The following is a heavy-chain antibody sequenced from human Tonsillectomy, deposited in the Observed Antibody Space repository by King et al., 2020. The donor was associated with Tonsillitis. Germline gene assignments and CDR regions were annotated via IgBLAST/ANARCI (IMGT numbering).Heavy chain of an antibody. CDR3: ARDLLGTLYSYGYYSGVDV. V-gene: IGHV1-18*01. CDR2: ISAYNGNT. Sequence: QLVQSGAEVKKPGASVKVSCKASCYIFTSYGISWVRQAPGQGLEWMGWISAYNGNTNYAQYLQDRVTMTTETTTSTAYMELRSLGSDDTGVYYCARDLLGTLYSYGYYSGVDVWGQGTTVTVSS. J-gene: IGHJ6*02. CDR1: CYIFTSYG. D-gene: IGHD5-18*01.